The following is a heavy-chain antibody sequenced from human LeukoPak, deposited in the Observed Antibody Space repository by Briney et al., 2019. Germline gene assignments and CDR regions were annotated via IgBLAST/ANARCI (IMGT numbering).Heavy chain of an antibody. Sequence: PGGSLRLSCAASGFTFSSYAMSWVRQAPGKGLEWVSAISGTGFTTYYTDSVKGRFTVSRDNSRNTLYLQMSSLRAEDTAIYYCAKAGYSDYPYYYYYMDVWGKGTTVTISS. CDR2: ISGTGFTT. V-gene: IGHV3-23*01. CDR3: AKAGYSDYPYYYYYMDV. J-gene: IGHJ6*03. CDR1: GFTFSSYA. D-gene: IGHD4-11*01.